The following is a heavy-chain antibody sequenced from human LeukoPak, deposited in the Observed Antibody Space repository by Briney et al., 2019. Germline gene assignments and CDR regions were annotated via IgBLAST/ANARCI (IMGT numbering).Heavy chain of an antibody. J-gene: IGHJ4*02. CDR3: ARHVWVVAAQDFDY. D-gene: IGHD2-15*01. CDR2: IYYSGST. CDR1: GGSISSYY. V-gene: IGHV4-59*05. Sequence: SETLSLTCTVSGGSISSYYWSWIRQPPGKGLEWIGSIYYSGSTYYNPSLKSRVTISADTSKNQFSLKLSSVTAADTAVYYCARHVWVVAAQDFDYWGQGTLVTVSS.